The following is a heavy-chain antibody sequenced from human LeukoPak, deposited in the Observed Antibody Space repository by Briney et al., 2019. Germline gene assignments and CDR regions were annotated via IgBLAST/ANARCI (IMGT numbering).Heavy chain of an antibody. J-gene: IGHJ6*02. V-gene: IGHV1-46*01. CDR3: ARGPSPYGMGV. CDR1: GYTFTNYY. Sequence: GASVKVSCKASGYTFTNYYIHWVRQAPGQGLEWMGIINPSGGSTTYAQKFQGRVTMTRDTSTNTVYMELSSLRSEDTAVYYCARGPSPYGMGVWGQGTTVTVSS. CDR2: INPSGGST. D-gene: IGHD2-2*01.